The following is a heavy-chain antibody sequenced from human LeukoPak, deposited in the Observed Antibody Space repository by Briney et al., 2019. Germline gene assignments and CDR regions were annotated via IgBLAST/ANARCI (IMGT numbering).Heavy chain of an antibody. J-gene: IGHJ4*02. D-gene: IGHD1-1*01. CDR1: GGSISSGGYY. CDR2: INHSGST. CDR3: ARGAVRRYNDYSDF. V-gene: IGHV4-30-2*01. Sequence: PSQTLSLTCTVSGGSISSGGYYWSWIRQPPGKGLEWIGEINHSGSTNYNPSLKSRVTISVDTSKNQFSLKLSSVTAADTAVYYCARGAVRRYNDYSDFWGQGTLVTVSS.